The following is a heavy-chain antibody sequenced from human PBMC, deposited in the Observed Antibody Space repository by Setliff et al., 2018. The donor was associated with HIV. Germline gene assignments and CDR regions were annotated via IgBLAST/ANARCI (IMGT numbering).Heavy chain of an antibody. J-gene: IGHJ6*03. D-gene: IGHD3-10*01. Sequence: LRLSCAASGFTFDDYGMTWVRQAPGKGLEWVSGINWNGGGTGYADSVQGRFTISRDNAKNSLYLQMNSLRAEDTALYYCAREGGMVRGALYYYYYYYMDVWGKGTTVTVSS. CDR2: INWNGGGT. CDR3: AREGGMVRGALYYYYYYYMDV. V-gene: IGHV3-20*04. CDR1: GFTFDDYG.